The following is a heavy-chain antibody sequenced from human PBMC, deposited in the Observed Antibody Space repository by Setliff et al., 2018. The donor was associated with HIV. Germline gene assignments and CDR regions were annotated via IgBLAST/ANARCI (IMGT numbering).Heavy chain of an antibody. CDR3: ARRPPLTTGREYYFDF. CDR2: IYSTGDS. Sequence: SETLSLTCTVSGDSISSYYWSWIRQPPGKELEWIGYIYSTGDSNYNPSLKSRVTISIDTSKNQFSLKLNAVTAADTAVYYCARRPPLTTGREYYFDFWGQGTLVTVSS. D-gene: IGHD1-1*01. V-gene: IGHV4-4*09. J-gene: IGHJ4*02. CDR1: GDSISSYY.